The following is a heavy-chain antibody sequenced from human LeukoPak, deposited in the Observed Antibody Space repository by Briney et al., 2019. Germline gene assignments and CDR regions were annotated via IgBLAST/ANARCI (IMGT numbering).Heavy chain of an antibody. CDR2: ISGSGGNT. CDR3: ARSIGLTGGGVDV. J-gene: IGHJ6*02. D-gene: IGHD3-9*01. Sequence: GGSLRLSCAASGFTFSSYAMSWVRQAPGKGLEWVSTISGSGGNTYYADSVKGRFTISRDNAKKTLYLQMNSLRAEDTAVYYCARSIGLTGGGVDVWGQGTTVTVSS. CDR1: GFTFSSYA. V-gene: IGHV3-23*01.